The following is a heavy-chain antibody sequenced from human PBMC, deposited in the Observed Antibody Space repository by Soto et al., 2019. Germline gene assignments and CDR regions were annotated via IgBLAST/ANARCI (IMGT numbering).Heavy chain of an antibody. Sequence: QVQLQESGPGLVKPSQTLSLTCTVSGGSTSSGAYYWGWIRQHSGKGLEWIGYMHYSGSAYYNPSLKSRVTISVDTSMNQCSLKLSSVTAADTAMYYFARYFFDSSGYSNWFDSWGQGTLVTVSS. CDR1: GGSTSSGAYY. CDR3: ARYFFDSSGYSNWFDS. V-gene: IGHV4-31*03. J-gene: IGHJ5*01. D-gene: IGHD3-22*01. CDR2: MHYSGSA.